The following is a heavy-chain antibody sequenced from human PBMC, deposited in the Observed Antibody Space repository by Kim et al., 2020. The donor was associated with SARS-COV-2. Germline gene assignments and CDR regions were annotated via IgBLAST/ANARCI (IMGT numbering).Heavy chain of an antibody. Sequence: ASVKVSCKVSGYTLTELSMHWVRQAPGKGLEWMGGFDPEDGETIYAQKFQGRVTMTEDTSTDTAYMELSSLRSEDTAIYYCAAASLLWFGEAKFDYWGQGTMVTVSS. CDR3: AAASLLWFGEAKFDY. V-gene: IGHV1-24*01. J-gene: IGHJ4*02. CDR2: FDPEDGET. D-gene: IGHD3-10*01. CDR1: GYTLTELS.